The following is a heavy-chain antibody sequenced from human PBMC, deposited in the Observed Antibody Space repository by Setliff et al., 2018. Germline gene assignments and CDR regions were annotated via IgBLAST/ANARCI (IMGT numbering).Heavy chain of an antibody. V-gene: IGHV1-18*01. CDR2: INNYNTNT. Sequence: GASVKVSCKTSGYTFTNYGITWVRQAPGQGLEWMGWINNYNTNTNYAQKLQGRVAMTTDTSATTVHMELSSLRSDDTAVYYCARMSTSGPHYDYWGQGTLVTVSS. CDR1: GYTFTNYG. CDR3: ARMSTSGPHYDY. J-gene: IGHJ4*02. D-gene: IGHD2-8*02.